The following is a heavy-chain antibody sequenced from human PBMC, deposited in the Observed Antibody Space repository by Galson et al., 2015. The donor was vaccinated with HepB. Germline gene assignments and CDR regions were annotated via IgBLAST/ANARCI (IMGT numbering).Heavy chain of an antibody. V-gene: IGHV3-15*01. Sequence: SLRLSCAASGFTFKYAWMNWVRQAPGEGLEWVGRIKSETIGGTLDYAAPVKARFSISRDDSKNMLYLQMNSLKTEDTAVYYCTAVPETIVVVTAADYWGRGTLVTVSS. CDR1: GFTFKYAW. J-gene: IGHJ4*02. CDR2: IKSETIGGTL. CDR3: TAVPETIVVVTAADY. D-gene: IGHD2-21*02.